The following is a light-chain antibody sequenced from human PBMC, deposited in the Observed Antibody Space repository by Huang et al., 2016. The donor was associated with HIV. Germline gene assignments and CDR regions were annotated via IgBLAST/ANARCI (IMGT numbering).Light chain of an antibody. V-gene: IGKV3-11*01. CDR2: DAS. Sequence: EIVLTQSPATLSLSPGERATLSCRASQSVSSYLAWYQQKPGQAPRLLTYDASNRATGIPARFSGSGSGTDFTLTISSLEPEDFAVYYCQQRSNWPTFGPGTKVDIK. CDR3: QQRSNWPT. CDR1: QSVSSY. J-gene: IGKJ3*01.